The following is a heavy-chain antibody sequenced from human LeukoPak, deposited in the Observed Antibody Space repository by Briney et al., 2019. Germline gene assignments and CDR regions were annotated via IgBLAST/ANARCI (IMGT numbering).Heavy chain of an antibody. Sequence: SETLSLTCTVSGGSISSYYWSWIRQPPGKGLEWIGYIYYSGSTNYNPSLKSRVTISVDTSKNQFSLKLSSVTAADTAVYYCARGHAVRGVFYYYYMDVWGKGTTVTISS. J-gene: IGHJ6*03. CDR2: IYYSGST. V-gene: IGHV4-59*01. CDR3: ARGHAVRGVFYYYYMDV. D-gene: IGHD3-10*01. CDR1: GGSISSYY.